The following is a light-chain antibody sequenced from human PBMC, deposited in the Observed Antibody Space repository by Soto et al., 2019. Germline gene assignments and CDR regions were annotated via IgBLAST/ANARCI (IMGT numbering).Light chain of an antibody. Sequence: EIVLTQSPATLSLSPGERATLSCRASQSVSSYLAWYQQKPGQAPRLLIYDASNRATGIPDRFSGSGSGTDFTLTISRVEPEDFAVYYCQQYGSSLITFGQGTRLEIK. V-gene: IGKV3-20*01. CDR3: QQYGSSLIT. CDR1: QSVSSY. J-gene: IGKJ5*01. CDR2: DAS.